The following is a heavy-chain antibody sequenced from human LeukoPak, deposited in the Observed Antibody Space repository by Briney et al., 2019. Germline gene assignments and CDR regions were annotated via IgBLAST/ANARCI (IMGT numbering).Heavy chain of an antibody. Sequence: PGGSLRLSCVCSGFSCRIYAMTWVRQAPGKGLEWVSTINNGGSSTWYADSVKGRFTMSRDNSKTTVSLQMESLRAEDTAVYYCARRGAEQGNGLDVWGQGTTVAVSS. CDR2: INNGGSST. J-gene: IGHJ6*02. V-gene: IGHV3-23*05. CDR1: GFSCRIYA. D-gene: IGHD1-26*01. CDR3: ARRGAEQGNGLDV.